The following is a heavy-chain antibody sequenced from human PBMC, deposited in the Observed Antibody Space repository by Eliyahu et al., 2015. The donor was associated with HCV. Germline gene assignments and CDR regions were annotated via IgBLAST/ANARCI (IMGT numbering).Heavy chain of an antibody. V-gene: IGHV3-11*01. Sequence: QVQLVESGGGLVKPGGSLRLSCXASGFTFXDYYMSWIRQAPGKGLEWVSYISSSGSTIYYADSVKGRFTISRDNAKNSLYLQMNSLRAEDTAVYYCACVEMATRGNYWYFDLWGRGTLVTVSS. J-gene: IGHJ2*01. D-gene: IGHD5-24*01. CDR2: ISSSGSTI. CDR3: ACVEMATRGNYWYFDL. CDR1: GFTFXDYY.